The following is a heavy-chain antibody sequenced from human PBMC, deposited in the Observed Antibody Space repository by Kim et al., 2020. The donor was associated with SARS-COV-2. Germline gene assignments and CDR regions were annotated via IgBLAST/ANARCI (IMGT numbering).Heavy chain of an antibody. Sequence: GSLRLSCAASGFSVSTIYMNWVRQAPGKGLEWVSVIYTGGGTYYADSVKGRFDISRDNSRNTLYLQMNSLRAEDTGVYYCARGLDNYKYNGMDVWGQGTTVTVSS. J-gene: IGHJ6*02. D-gene: IGHD1-1*01. CDR2: IYTGGGT. CDR1: GFSVSTIY. V-gene: IGHV3-53*01. CDR3: ARGLDNYKYNGMDV.